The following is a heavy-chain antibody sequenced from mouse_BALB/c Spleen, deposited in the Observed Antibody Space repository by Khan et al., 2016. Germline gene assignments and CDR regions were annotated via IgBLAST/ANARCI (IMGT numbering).Heavy chain of an antibody. Sequence: QVQLKESGPGLVAPSQSLSITCTVPGFSLTGYGVNWARQPPGKGLEWLGMIWGDGSTDYNSALKSRLSISKDNSTSQVFLKMNSLETDDTARYYCARVWWDDWGQGTSVTVSS. D-gene: IGHD1-1*02. CDR3: ARVWWDD. V-gene: IGHV2-6-7*01. CDR2: IWGDGST. J-gene: IGHJ4*01. CDR1: GFSLTGYG.